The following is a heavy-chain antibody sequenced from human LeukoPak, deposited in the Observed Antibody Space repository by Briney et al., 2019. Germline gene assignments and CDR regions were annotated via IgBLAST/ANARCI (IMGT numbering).Heavy chain of an antibody. V-gene: IGHV3-20*04. Sequence: PGGSLRLSCAASGFTFDDYGMSWVRQAPGKGLEWVSGINWNGGSTGYADSVKGRFTISRDNAKNSLYLQMNSLRAEDTALYYCARALGSYYDFWSGRAYYFDYWGQETLVTVSS. CDR3: ARALGSYYDFWSGRAYYFDY. D-gene: IGHD3-3*01. CDR2: INWNGGST. CDR1: GFTFDDYG. J-gene: IGHJ4*02.